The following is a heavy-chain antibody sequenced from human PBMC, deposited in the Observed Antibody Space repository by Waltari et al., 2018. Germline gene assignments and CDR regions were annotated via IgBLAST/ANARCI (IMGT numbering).Heavy chain of an antibody. Sequence: QVQLQESGPGLVKPSQTLSITCTVSGGSISSGSYYWSWIRQPAGKGLEWIGRIYPSGSTNYNPSLKSRVTISVDTSKNQFSLKLSSVTAADTAVYYCARDLGNYYGSGSYTLRDYWGQGTLVTVSS. CDR2: IYPSGST. V-gene: IGHV4-61*02. J-gene: IGHJ4*02. CDR1: GGSISSGSYY. CDR3: ARDLGNYYGSGSYTLRDY. D-gene: IGHD3-10*01.